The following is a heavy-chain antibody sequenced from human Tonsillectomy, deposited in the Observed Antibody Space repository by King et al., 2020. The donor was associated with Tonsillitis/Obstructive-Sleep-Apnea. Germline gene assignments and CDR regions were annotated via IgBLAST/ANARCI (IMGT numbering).Heavy chain of an antibody. V-gene: IGHV4-59*01. CDR2: IYNSGTT. CDR1: DGSISSYY. J-gene: IGHJ6*03. Sequence: VQLQESGPGLVKPSETLSLTCTVSDGSISSYYWSWIRQPPGKGLEWIAYIYNSGTTNYNPSLKSRVTISVDTSKNQFSLKLSSLTAADTAVYYCARSKLDYGDYEFTYYMDVWGKGTPVSVSS. CDR3: ARSKLDYGDYEFTYYMDV. D-gene: IGHD4-17*01.